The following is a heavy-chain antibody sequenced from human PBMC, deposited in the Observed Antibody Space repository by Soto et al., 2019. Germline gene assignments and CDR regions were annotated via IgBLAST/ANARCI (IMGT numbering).Heavy chain of an antibody. CDR1: GGSISSYY. CDR2: IYYSGST. Sequence: SETLSLTCTVSGGSISSYYGSWIRQPPGKGLEWIGYIYYSGSTNYNPSLKSRVTISVDTSKNQFSLKLSSVTAADTAVYYCARVGYYYDSSGLDYWGQGTLVTVSS. V-gene: IGHV4-59*01. J-gene: IGHJ4*02. D-gene: IGHD3-22*01. CDR3: ARVGYYYDSSGLDY.